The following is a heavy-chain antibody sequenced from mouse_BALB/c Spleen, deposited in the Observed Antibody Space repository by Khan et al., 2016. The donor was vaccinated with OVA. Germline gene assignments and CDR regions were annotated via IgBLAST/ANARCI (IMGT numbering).Heavy chain of an antibody. V-gene: IGHV3-2*02. D-gene: IGHD1-1*02. CDR2: ISYSGST. CDR3: ARRAYYAYWYFDV. Sequence: EVQLVESGPGLVKPSQSLSLTCTVTGYSITSDYAWNWIRQFPGNKLEWMGYISYSGSTSYNPSLKSRISINRDTSKNQFFLQLNSLTTGDTATYYCARRAYYAYWYFDVWGAGTTVTVSS. J-gene: IGHJ1*01. CDR1: GYSITSDYA.